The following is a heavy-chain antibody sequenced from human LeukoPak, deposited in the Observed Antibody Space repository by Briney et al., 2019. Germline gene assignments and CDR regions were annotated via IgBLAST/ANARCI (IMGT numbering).Heavy chain of an antibody. CDR1: GYTFTSYY. V-gene: IGHV1-46*01. J-gene: IGHJ4*02. D-gene: IGHD2-15*01. Sequence: ASVKVSCKASGYTFTSYYMHWVRQAPGQGLEWMGIIKPSGGSTSYAQKFQGRVTMTRDTSTSTVYMELSSLRSEDTAVCYCAREDAGLLDYWGQGTRVTVSS. CDR2: IKPSGGST. CDR3: AREDAGLLDY.